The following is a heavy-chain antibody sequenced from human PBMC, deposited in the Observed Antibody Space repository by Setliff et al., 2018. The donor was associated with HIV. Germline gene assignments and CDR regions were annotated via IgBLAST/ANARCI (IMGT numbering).Heavy chain of an antibody. CDR2: IHHTGYM. J-gene: IGHJ6*02. V-gene: IGHV4-34*01. Sequence: SETLSLTCAVYGVSFRDYYWSWVRQPPGKGLEWIAEIHHTGYMNYNPSLKSRVTISIDTSKNQFSLKLSSVTAADTAVYYCARRKSYYYGMDVWGQGTTVTVSS. CDR3: ARRKSYYYGMDV. CDR1: GVSFRDYY.